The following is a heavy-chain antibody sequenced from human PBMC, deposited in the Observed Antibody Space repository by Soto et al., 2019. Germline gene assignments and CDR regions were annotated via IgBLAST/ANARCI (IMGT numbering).Heavy chain of an antibody. CDR2: INHSGST. D-gene: IGHD3-22*01. Sequence: SETLSLTCAVYGGSFSGYYWSWIRQPPGKGLEWIGEINHSGSTNYNPSLKSRVTISLDMSKNHVSLILKSVNIADSAIYYCARGHFDSRGYSNALEYWGQGIQVTVSS. CDR3: ARGHFDSRGYSNALEY. V-gene: IGHV4-34*01. CDR1: GGSFSGYY. J-gene: IGHJ4*02.